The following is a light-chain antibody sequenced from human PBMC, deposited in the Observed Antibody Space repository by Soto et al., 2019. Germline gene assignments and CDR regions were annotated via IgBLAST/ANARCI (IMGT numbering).Light chain of an antibody. CDR3: QEYNNWPRT. J-gene: IGKJ1*01. CDR2: GAS. CDR1: QSVSSN. V-gene: IGKV3-15*01. Sequence: EIVMTQSPATLSVSPGERATLSCRASQSVSSNLAWYQQKPGQAPRLLIYGASTRATGIPARFSGSGSGTEFTVTLSGRQSEDFAAYYCQEYNNWPRTFGQGTKVDIK.